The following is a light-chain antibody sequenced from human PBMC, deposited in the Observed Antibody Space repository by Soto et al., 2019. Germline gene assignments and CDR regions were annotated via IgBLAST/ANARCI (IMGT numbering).Light chain of an antibody. CDR1: SSDAGNYNF. J-gene: IGLJ3*02. V-gene: IGLV2-23*01. CDR2: EDS. Sequence: QSVLTQPASVSGSPGQSITICCTGTSSDAGNYNFVSWYQQHPVKAPKVIIYEDSTRPSGVSHRISGSKSGNTASLTISGLQAEEEADYYCCSYAGSSTSWVFGGGTKLTVL. CDR3: CSYAGSSTSWV.